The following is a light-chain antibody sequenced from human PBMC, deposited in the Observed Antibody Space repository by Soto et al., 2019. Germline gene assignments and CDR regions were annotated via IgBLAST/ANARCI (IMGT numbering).Light chain of an antibody. CDR1: QSVSSN. J-gene: IGKJ4*01. Sequence: VVTQSPATLSVSPWEGATLSCRASQSVSSNLAWYQQKRGQAPRPLIYGASTRAAGIPARVSGSGSGTEFTLTMSSLQSEDFAVDYCQQYGSSPLTFGGGTKVDIK. CDR3: QQYGSSPLT. CDR2: GAS. V-gene: IGKV3-15*01.